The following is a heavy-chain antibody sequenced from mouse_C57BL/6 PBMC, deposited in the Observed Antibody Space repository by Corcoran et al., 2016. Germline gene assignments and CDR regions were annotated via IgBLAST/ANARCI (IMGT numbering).Heavy chain of an antibody. J-gene: IGHJ1*03. Sequence: EVQLQQSGPELVKPGASVKISCKASGYTFTDYYMNWVKQSHGKSLEWIGDINPNNGGTSYNQKFKGKATLTVDKSSSTAYMELRSLTSEDSAVYYCARAPHYYGSRRWYFDVLGTGTTVTVSS. D-gene: IGHD1-1*01. V-gene: IGHV1-26*01. CDR2: INPNNGGT. CDR3: ARAPHYYGSRRWYFDV. CDR1: GYTFTDYY.